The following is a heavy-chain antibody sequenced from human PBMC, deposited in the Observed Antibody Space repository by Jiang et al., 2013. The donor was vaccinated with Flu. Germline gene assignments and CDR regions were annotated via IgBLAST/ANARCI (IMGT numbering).Heavy chain of an antibody. D-gene: IGHD6-19*01. CDR3: ARLSYSSGWQPSWFDP. V-gene: IGHV5-51*03. CDR1: GYSFTSYW. Sequence: EVKKPGESLKISCKGSGYSFTSYWIGWVRQMPGKGLEWMGIIYPGDSDTRYSPSFQGQVTISADESISTAYLQWSSLVASDTAMYYCARLSYSSGWQPSWFDPWGQGTLVTVSS. J-gene: IGHJ5*02. CDR2: IYPGDSDT.